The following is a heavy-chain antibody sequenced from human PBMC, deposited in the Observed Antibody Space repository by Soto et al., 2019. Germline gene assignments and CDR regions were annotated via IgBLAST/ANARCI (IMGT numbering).Heavy chain of an antibody. V-gene: IGHV4-34*01. Sequence: QVQLQQWGAGLLKPSETLSLTCAVYGGSFTGYYWSWIRQPPGKGLEWIGEINHSGNTNYNPSLKSRVTISVDTSKNQFSLKLSSVTAADTAVYYCARGAVAGWPYFDYWGQGTLVTVSS. J-gene: IGHJ4*02. D-gene: IGHD6-19*01. CDR3: ARGAVAGWPYFDY. CDR1: GGSFTGYY. CDR2: INHSGNT.